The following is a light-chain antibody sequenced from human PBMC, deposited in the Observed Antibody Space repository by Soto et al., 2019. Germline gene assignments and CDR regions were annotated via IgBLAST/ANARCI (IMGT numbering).Light chain of an antibody. CDR2: GAS. J-gene: IGKJ1*01. Sequence: EIVLTPSPGTLSLSPVERATLSCRASQSVGSDFLAWYQQRPGQPPRILIFGASGRATGIPDRFSGSGSGTDFTLTISRLESEECAVDDGQQYGSLSWAFGQGTKVDIK. CDR3: QQYGSLSWA. CDR1: QSVGSDF. V-gene: IGKV3-20*01.